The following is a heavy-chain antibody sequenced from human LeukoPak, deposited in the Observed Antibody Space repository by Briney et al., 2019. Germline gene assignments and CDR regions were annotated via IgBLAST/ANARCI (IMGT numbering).Heavy chain of an antibody. V-gene: IGHV1-8*01. D-gene: IGHD3-22*01. Sequence: GASVKVFCKASGYTFTSYDINWVRQATGHGLEWMGWMNPNSGNTGYAQKFQGRVTMTRNTSISTAYMELSSLRSEDTAVYYCARDQDYYDSPGGYWGQGTLVTVSS. CDR2: MNPNSGNT. J-gene: IGHJ4*02. CDR3: ARDQDYYDSPGGY. CDR1: GYTFTSYD.